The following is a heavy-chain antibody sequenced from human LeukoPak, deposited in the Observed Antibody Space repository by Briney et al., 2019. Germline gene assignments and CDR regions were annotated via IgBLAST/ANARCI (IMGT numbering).Heavy chain of an antibody. D-gene: IGHD3-10*01. CDR1: GGSISSSSYY. CDR3: ARARETYYYGSGSYYFDY. V-gene: IGHV4-39*07. CDR2: IYYSGST. Sequence: SSETLSLTCTVSGGSISSSSYYWGWMRQSPGKGLEWIGSIYYSGSTYYNPSLKSRVTISVDTSKNQFSLKLSSVTAADTAVYYCARARETYYYGSGSYYFDYWGQGTLVTVSS. J-gene: IGHJ4*02.